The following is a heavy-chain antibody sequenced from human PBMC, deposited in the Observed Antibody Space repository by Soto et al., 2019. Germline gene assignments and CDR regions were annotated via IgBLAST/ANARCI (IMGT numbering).Heavy chain of an antibody. D-gene: IGHD6-13*01. V-gene: IGHV1-18*01. CDR1: GYTFSTYG. CDR2: ISAYNGDTET. Sequence: QVQLVQSGAEVKKPGASVKVSCKASGYTFSTYGISWVRQAPGQGLEWMGWISAYNGDTETNYAQKFQGRVTMTTDTSTSAAYMELRNLRSEDTAVYYCAREAAVMAAAGPDYWGQGTLVTVSS. J-gene: IGHJ4*02. CDR3: AREAAVMAAAGPDY.